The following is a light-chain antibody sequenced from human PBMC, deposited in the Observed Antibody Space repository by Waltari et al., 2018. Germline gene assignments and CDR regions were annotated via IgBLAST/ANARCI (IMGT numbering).Light chain of an antibody. CDR1: QSVNTY. V-gene: IGKV3-11*01. J-gene: IGKJ5*01. CDR2: DTS. CDR3: QQRSNWPIT. Sequence: EIVLTQSPATLSLSPGERATLSCRASQSVNTYLAWYQQKPGQAPRLLIYDTSNRATGSPARFSGSWSATDFTLTISSLEPEDFAVYYCQQRSNWPITFGQGTRLEIK.